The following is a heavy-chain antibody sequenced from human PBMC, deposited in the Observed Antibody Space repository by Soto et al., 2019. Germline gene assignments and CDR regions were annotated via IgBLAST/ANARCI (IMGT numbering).Heavy chain of an antibody. CDR1: GGSIRSSSHY. J-gene: IGHJ6*03. Sequence: SETLSLTCTVSGGSIRSSSHYWGWIRQPPGKGLEWIGSIYYSGSTYYNPSLKSRVTISVDTSKNQFSLKLSSVTAADTAVYYCARPRNDIMDVWGKGTTVTVSS. V-gene: IGHV4-39*01. CDR3: ARPRNDIMDV. CDR2: IYYSGST.